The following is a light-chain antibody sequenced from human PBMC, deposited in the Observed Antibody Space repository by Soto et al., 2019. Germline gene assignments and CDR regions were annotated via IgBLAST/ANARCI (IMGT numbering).Light chain of an antibody. CDR1: QGIRND. V-gene: IGKV1-6*01. J-gene: IGKJ5*01. CDR3: LQDHNYPIT. Sequence: AIQMTQSPSSLSASVGDRVTITCRASQGIRNDLGWFQQKPGKAPKLLIYAASSLQSGVPSRFGRHRSGSDFTLTISRLQPEDFATYYCLQDHNYPITFGQGTRLELK. CDR2: AAS.